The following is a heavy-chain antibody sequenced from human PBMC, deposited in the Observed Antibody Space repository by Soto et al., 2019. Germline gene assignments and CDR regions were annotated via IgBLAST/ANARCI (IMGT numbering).Heavy chain of an antibody. CDR1: GGTFSSYT. CDR3: ATPGDFGGRYYYGMDV. J-gene: IGHJ6*02. CDR2: IIPILGIA. V-gene: IGHV1-69*02. D-gene: IGHD2-21*01. Sequence: QVQLVQSGAEVKKPGSSVKVSCKASGGTFSSYTISWVRQAPGQGLEWMGRIIPILGIANYAQKFQGRVTITADKSTSAAYMELSSLRSEDTAVYYCATPGDFGGRYYYGMDVGGQGTTVTFSS.